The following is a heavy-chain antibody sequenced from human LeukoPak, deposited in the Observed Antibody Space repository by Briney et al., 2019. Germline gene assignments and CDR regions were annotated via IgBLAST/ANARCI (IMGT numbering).Heavy chain of an antibody. J-gene: IGHJ4*02. CDR1: GFTFSSYT. CDR2: ITSSSSYI. CDR3: ARDDGSYGYVVREGYFDY. V-gene: IGHV3-21*01. D-gene: IGHD5-18*01. Sequence: GGSLRLSCAASGFTFSSYTMNWVRQAPGKGPEWVSSITSSSSYIYYADSVKGRFTISRDNARNSLYLQMNSLRAEDTAVYYCARDDGSYGYVVREGYFDYWGQGTLVTVSS.